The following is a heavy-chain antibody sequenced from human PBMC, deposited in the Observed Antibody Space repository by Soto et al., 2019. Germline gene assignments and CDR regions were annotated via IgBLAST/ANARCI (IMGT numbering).Heavy chain of an antibody. D-gene: IGHD3-3*01. Sequence: GASVKISCKGSGHSFTIYGISWVLQMPRKGLEWMGRIEPSDSYTNYSPSFQGHVTISADKSISTAYLQWSSLKASDTAMYYCASPLLESSDGMDVWGQGTTVTVSS. CDR3: ASPLLESSDGMDV. V-gene: IGHV5-10-1*01. CDR2: IEPSDSYT. J-gene: IGHJ6*02. CDR1: GHSFTIYG.